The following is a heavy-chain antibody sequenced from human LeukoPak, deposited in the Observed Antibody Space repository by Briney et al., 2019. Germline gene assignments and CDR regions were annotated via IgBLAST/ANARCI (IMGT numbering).Heavy chain of an antibody. V-gene: IGHV3-23*01. CDR2: LGGSGEYK. J-gene: IGHJ6*02. CDR3: VKDRPCETCMPMDA. Sequence: GGSLRLSCAASGFRFTDYSMSWVRQAPGKGLEWVAGLGGSGEYKYYADSVKGRFTISRDNSKDTVSLQMNSLRAEDSAIYFCVKDRPCETCMPMDAWGQGTTVTVSS. D-gene: IGHD6-6*01. CDR1: GFRFTDYS.